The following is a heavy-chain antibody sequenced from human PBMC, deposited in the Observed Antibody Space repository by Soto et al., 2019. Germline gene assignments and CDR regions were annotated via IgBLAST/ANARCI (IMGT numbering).Heavy chain of an antibody. CDR2: ISGSGGST. CDR1: GFTFSSYA. J-gene: IGHJ6*02. D-gene: IGHD3-10*01. V-gene: IGHV3-23*01. Sequence: GVLRLSCAASGFTFSSYAMSWVRQAPGKGLEWVSAISGSGGSTYYADSVKGRFTISRDNSKNTLYLQMNSLRAEDTAVYYCAKDPYYYYGSGSPDVWGQGTTVTVSS. CDR3: AKDPYYYYGSGSPDV.